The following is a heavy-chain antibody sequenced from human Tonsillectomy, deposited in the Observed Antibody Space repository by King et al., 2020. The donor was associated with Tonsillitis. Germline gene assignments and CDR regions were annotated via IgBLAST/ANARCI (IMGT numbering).Heavy chain of an antibody. D-gene: IGHD2-15*01. J-gene: IGHJ6*02. CDR1: GGTFSSYD. Sequence: QLVQSGAEVKKPGSSVKVSCKASGGTFSSYDITWVQQAPGQGLEWMGGIIPIFVTSNYAQKLQGRVRITADESTSTAYMGLGSLRSEDTAVYYCARGGGSPHSGLAVWGQGTTVIVSS. CDR2: IIPIFVTS. CDR3: ARGGGSPHSGLAV. V-gene: IGHV1-69*01.